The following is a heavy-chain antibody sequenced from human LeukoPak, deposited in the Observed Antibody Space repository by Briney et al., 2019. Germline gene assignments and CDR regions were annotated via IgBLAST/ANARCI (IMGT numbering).Heavy chain of an antibody. CDR1: GGSFSGYY. V-gene: IGHV4-34*01. D-gene: IGHD5-18*01. CDR2: INHSGST. CDR3: ASSEYNYAGAFDI. J-gene: IGHJ3*02. Sequence: SETLSLTCAVYGGSFSGYYWSWIRQPPGKGLEWIGEINHSGSTNYNPSLKSRVTISVDTSKNQFSPKLSSVTAADTAVYYCASSEYNYAGAFDIWGQGTMVTVSS.